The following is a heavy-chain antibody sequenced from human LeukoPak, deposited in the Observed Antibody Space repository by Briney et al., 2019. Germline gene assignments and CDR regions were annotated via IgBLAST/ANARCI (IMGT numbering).Heavy chain of an antibody. CDR2: ISGSGAST. V-gene: IGHV3-23*01. J-gene: IGHJ4*02. Sequence: GSLRLSCAASGFTFSSYAMNWARQAPGKGLEWVSAISGSGASTYYADSVKGRFTISRDNSKNTLYLQMNSLRAEDTAIYYCAKAALRYQLLSSLDYWGQGTLVTVSS. CDR3: AKAALRYQLLSSLDY. CDR1: GFTFSSYA. D-gene: IGHD2-2*01.